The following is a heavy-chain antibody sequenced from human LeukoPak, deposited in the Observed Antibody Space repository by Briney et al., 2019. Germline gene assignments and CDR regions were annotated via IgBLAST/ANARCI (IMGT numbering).Heavy chain of an antibody. J-gene: IGHJ5*02. D-gene: IGHD2-8*01. Sequence: SETLSLTCTVSGGSVSSGSNYWSWIRQPPGKRLEWIGYIYYSGSTNYNPSLKSRVTISVDTSKNQFSLKLSSVTAADTAVYYCARTIRGYCTNGVCYNWFDPWGQGTLVTVSS. CDR3: ARTIRGYCTNGVCYNWFDP. CDR1: GGSVSSGSNY. V-gene: IGHV4-61*01. CDR2: IYYSGST.